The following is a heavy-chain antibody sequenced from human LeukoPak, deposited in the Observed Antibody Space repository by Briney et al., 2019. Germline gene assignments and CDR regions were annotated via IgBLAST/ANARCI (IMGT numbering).Heavy chain of an antibody. CDR1: GFTFSSYD. CDR2: IGTAGDA. D-gene: IGHD4-17*01. Sequence: GGFLRLSCAASGFTFSSYDMHCVRQATGKGVEWVSAIGTAGDAYYPGSVKGRFTISRENAKNSLYLQMNSLRAGDTAVYYCARVSDYGDLDYWGQGTLVTVSS. CDR3: ARVSDYGDLDY. J-gene: IGHJ4*02. V-gene: IGHV3-13*01.